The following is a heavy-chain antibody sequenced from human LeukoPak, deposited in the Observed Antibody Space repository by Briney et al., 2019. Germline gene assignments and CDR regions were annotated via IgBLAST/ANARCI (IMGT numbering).Heavy chain of an antibody. J-gene: IGHJ3*02. CDR3: AKDIVRGTMLRGAFDI. V-gene: IGHV3-43*02. D-gene: IGHD1-26*01. CDR2: ISGDGGST. CDR1: GFTFDDYA. Sequence: GESLGLSCAASGFTFDDYAMHWVRQAPGKGLEWVSLISGDGGSTYYADSVKGRFTISRDNSKNSLYLQMNSLRTEDTALYYCAKDIVRGTMLRGAFDIWGQGTMVTVSS.